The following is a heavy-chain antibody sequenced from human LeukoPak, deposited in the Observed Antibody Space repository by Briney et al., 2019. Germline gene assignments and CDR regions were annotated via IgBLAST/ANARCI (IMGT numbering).Heavy chain of an antibody. V-gene: IGHV4-39*05. D-gene: IGHD3-22*01. CDR2: IYYSGIT. J-gene: IGHJ4*02. CDR1: GGSISSSNYY. Sequence: PSETPTLTCTVSGGSISSSNYYWGRIPQPPGEGLEWNGSIYYSGITYYNPSLKRRVTISVDTSKNHSSLKLSSVTAADTAVYYCARGYYDSSGYPIKTYFDYWGQGTLVTVSS. CDR3: ARGYYDSSGYPIKTYFDY.